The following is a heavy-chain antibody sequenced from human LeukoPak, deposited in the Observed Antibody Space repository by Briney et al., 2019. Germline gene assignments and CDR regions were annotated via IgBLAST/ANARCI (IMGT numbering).Heavy chain of an antibody. V-gene: IGHV4-59*08. J-gene: IGHJ4*02. Sequence: SETLSLTCTVSGGSISSSCWSWIRQPPGKGLEWIGYIYYSGSTNNNPSFKSRVAISVDTAKNQFSLKLSSVTAADTAVYYCATWGIAVAGTFDYWGQGTLVTVST. D-gene: IGHD6-19*01. CDR3: ATWGIAVAGTFDY. CDR1: GGSISSSC. CDR2: IYYSGST.